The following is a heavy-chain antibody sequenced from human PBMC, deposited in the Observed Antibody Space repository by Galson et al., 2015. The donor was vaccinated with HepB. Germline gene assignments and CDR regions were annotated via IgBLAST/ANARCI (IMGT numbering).Heavy chain of an antibody. V-gene: IGHV1-46*01. Sequence: SVKVSCKASGYTFTSYYMHWVRQAPGQGLEWMGIINPSGGSTSYAQKFQGRVTMTRDTSTSTVYMELSSLRSEDTAVYYCASHNYYDSSGYPGPYDAFDIWGQGTMVTVSP. CDR1: GYTFTSYY. CDR2: INPSGGST. CDR3: ASHNYYDSSGYPGPYDAFDI. J-gene: IGHJ3*02. D-gene: IGHD3-22*01.